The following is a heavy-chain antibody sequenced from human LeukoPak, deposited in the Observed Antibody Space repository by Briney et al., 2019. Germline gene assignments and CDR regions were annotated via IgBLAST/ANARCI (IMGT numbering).Heavy chain of an antibody. CDR3: ARSYDSSGYWKARFDY. D-gene: IGHD3-22*01. CDR1: GYTFTSYG. Sequence: ASVKVSCKASGYTFTSYGISWVRQAPGQGLEWMGWISAYNGNTNYAQKLQGRVTMTTDTSTSTAYMELRSLRSDDTAVYYRARSYDSSGYWKARFDYWGQGTLVTVSS. J-gene: IGHJ4*02. CDR2: ISAYNGNT. V-gene: IGHV1-18*01.